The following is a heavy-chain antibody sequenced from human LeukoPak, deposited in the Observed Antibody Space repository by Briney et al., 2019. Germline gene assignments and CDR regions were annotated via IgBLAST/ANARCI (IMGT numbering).Heavy chain of an antibody. CDR2: IHSDGSST. Sequence: GGSLRLSCAASGFTFSSYWMHWVRQAPGKGLVWVSRIHSDGSSTNYADSVKGRFTISRDNAKNTLYLQMNSLRAEDTALYYCARGGWFGELLFDYWGQGTLVTVSS. V-gene: IGHV3-74*01. J-gene: IGHJ4*02. CDR1: GFTFSSYW. CDR3: ARGGWFGELLFDY. D-gene: IGHD3-10*01.